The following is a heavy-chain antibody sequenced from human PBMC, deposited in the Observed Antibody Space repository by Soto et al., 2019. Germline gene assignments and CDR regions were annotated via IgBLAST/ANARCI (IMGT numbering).Heavy chain of an antibody. J-gene: IGHJ4*02. V-gene: IGHV5-51*01. CDR3: ARATFSGDSSGPHY. CDR1: GYSFSRYW. CDR2: IYPGDSDT. D-gene: IGHD3-22*01. Sequence: WESLKISCKGSGYSFSRYWIAWVRQTPGKGLEWMGLIYPGDSDTRYSPSFQGQVTISADKSITTAYLQWSSLKASDTAIYYCARATFSGDSSGPHYWGQGTLVTVSS.